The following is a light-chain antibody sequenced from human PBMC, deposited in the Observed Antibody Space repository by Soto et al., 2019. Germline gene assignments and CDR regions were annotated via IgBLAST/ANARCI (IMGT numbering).Light chain of an antibody. J-gene: IGKJ5*01. CDR1: QTVNSNY. CDR3: QQYGSSPIT. CDR2: GAS. V-gene: IGKV3-20*01. Sequence: VLTLSPGTLSLSPGERATLSCRASQTVNSNYLAWYQQKRGQAPRLLIYGASRRATGIPDRFSGSGSGTDFTLTITPLEPEDFVVYFCQQYGSSPITFGQGRLLEI.